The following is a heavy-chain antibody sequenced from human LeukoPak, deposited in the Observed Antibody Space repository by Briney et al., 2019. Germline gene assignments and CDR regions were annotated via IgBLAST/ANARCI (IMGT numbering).Heavy chain of an antibody. V-gene: IGHV3-48*01. J-gene: IGHJ2*01. CDR1: GFTFSSYA. CDR3: VRYYTRHSWYFDL. Sequence: GGSLRLSCAASGFTFSSYAMHWVRQAPGKGLEWVSYISYSSSTIYYADSVKGRFTISRDNGKNSLYLQMNSLRAEDTAVYYCVRYYTRHSWYFDLWGRGTLVTVSS. D-gene: IGHD3-10*01. CDR2: ISYSSSTI.